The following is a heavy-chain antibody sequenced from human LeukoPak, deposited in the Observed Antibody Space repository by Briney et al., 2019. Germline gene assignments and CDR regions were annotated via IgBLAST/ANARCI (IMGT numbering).Heavy chain of an antibody. J-gene: IGHJ6*02. D-gene: IGHD6-19*01. Sequence: GGSLRLSCAASGFTFSNHYMHWVRQAPGKGLVSVSRIDPNGRYTSYADSVKGRFTISRDDAKNTLYLQMNTLGAEDTALYYCVRGSTDWNGMDVWGQGTTVTVSS. V-gene: IGHV3-74*01. CDR3: VRGSTDWNGMDV. CDR1: GFTFSNHY. CDR2: IDPNGRYT.